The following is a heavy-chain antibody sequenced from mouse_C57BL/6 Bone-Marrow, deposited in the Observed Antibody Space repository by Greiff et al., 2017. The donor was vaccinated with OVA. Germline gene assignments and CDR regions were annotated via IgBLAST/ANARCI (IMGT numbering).Heavy chain of an antibody. D-gene: IGHD2-3*01. CDR1: GFSLTSYG. CDR3: ARHIYDGPYWYFDV. Sequence: QVQLQQSGPGLVAPSQSLSITCTVSGFSLTSYGVHWVRQPPGKGLEWLVVIWSDGSTTYNSALKSRLSISKDNSKSQVFLKMNSLQTDDTAMYYCARHIYDGPYWYFDVWGTGTTVTVSS. J-gene: IGHJ1*03. CDR2: IWSDGST. V-gene: IGHV2-6-1*01.